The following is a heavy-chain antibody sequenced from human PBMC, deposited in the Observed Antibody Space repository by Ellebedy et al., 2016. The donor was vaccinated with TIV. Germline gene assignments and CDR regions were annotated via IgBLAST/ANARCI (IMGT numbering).Heavy chain of an antibody. J-gene: IGHJ3*02. CDR2: ISAYNGNT. CDR1: GYTFTSYG. D-gene: IGHD3-10*01. V-gene: IGHV1-18*01. CDR3: ARGAPHPYGSGSYYSAFDI. Sequence: ASVKVSCKASGYTFTSYGISWVRQAPGQGLEWMGWISAYNGNTNYAQKLQGRVTMTTDTSTSTAYMELRSLRSEDTAVYYCARGAPHPYGSGSYYSAFDIWGQGTMVTVSS.